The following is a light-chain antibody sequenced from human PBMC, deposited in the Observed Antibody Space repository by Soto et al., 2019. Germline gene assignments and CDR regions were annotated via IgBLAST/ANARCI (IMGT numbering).Light chain of an antibody. CDR3: QQYVSPPPT. CDR2: DAS. Sequence: DIQMTQSPSSLSAFVGDRVTITCQASQHISNSLNWFQQKAGKVPKLLIYDASHLETGVPSRFSASGSETDFTFTISSLQPEDIATYYCQQYVSPPPTFGGGTKVEIK. CDR1: QHISNS. V-gene: IGKV1-33*01. J-gene: IGKJ4*01.